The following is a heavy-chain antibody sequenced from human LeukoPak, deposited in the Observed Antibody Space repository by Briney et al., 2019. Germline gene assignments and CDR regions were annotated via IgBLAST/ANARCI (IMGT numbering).Heavy chain of an antibody. Sequence: ASVKVSCKASGYTFTGYYMHWVRQAPGQGLEWMGWINPNSGGTNYAQKFQGRVTMTRDTSTSTAYMELSRLRSDDTAVYYCARDPRYYDSSGYYYVNYYYYMDVWGKGTTVTVSS. CDR3: ARDPRYYDSSGYYYVNYYYYMDV. V-gene: IGHV1-2*02. CDR1: GYTFTGYY. J-gene: IGHJ6*03. CDR2: INPNSGGT. D-gene: IGHD3-22*01.